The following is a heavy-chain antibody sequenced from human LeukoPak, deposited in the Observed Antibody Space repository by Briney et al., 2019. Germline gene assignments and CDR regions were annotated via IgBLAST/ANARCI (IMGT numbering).Heavy chain of an antibody. Sequence: PGGSLRLSCAASGFTFSGSTMNWVRQAPGKGLEWVSFISTSSSYIYYADSVRGRFTISRDNAKNSLYLQMNSLRAEDTAVYYCAKIAETSGIYGQGYDYWGQGTLVTVSS. CDR3: AKIAETSGIYGQGYDY. V-gene: IGHV3-21*01. D-gene: IGHD1-26*01. J-gene: IGHJ4*02. CDR1: GFTFSGST. CDR2: ISTSSSYI.